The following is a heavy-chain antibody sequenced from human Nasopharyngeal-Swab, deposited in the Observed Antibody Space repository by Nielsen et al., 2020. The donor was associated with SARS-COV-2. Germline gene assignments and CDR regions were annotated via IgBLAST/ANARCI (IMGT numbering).Heavy chain of an antibody. CDR3: ARQPPYYYDSSAHFDY. J-gene: IGHJ4*02. D-gene: IGHD3-22*01. CDR1: GGSFSGYS. V-gene: IGHV4-34*01. CDR2: INHSRST. Sequence: GSLRLSCAVYGGSFSGYSWSWIRQPPGKGLEWIGEINHSRSTNYNPSLKSRVTISVDTSKNQFSLKLSSVTAADTAVYYCARQPPYYYDSSAHFDYWGQGTLVTVSS.